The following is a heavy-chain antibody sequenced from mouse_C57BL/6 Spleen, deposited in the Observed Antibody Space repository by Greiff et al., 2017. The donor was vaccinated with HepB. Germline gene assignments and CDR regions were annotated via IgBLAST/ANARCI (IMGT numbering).Heavy chain of an antibody. CDR3: AKIGDLYYGSSYAMDY. J-gene: IGHJ4*01. CDR2: IWRGGST. CDR1: GFSLTSYG. Sequence: QVQLQQSGPGLVQPSQSLSITCTVSGFSLTSYGVHWVRQSPGKGLEWLGVIWRGGSTDYNAAFMSRLSITKDNSKSQVFFKMNSLQADDTAIYYCAKIGDLYYGSSYAMDYWGQGTSVNVSS. D-gene: IGHD1-1*01. V-gene: IGHV2-5*01.